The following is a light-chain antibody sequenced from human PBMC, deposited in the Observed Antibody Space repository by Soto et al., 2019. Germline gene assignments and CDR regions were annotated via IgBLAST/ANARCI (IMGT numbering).Light chain of an antibody. CDR2: QTS. CDR3: QQYRTYPWT. CDR1: QSITDS. Sequence: DIQMTQSPSTLSASVGDRVTVTCRASQSITDSLAWYQQKPGKVPYLLIYQTSILESGVPSRFSGSQSGTEFTLTISSLQPDDFATYYCQQYRTYPWTFGQGTRVEIK. J-gene: IGKJ1*01. V-gene: IGKV1-5*03.